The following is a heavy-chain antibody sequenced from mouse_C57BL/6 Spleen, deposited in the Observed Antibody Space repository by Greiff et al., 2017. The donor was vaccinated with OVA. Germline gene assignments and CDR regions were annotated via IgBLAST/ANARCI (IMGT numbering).Heavy chain of an antibody. CDR3: ARGRGFDY. V-gene: IGHV5-17*01. J-gene: IGHJ2*01. CDR1: GFTFSDYG. CDR2: ISSGSSTI. Sequence: EVKLMESGGGLVKPGGSLKLSCAASGFTFSDYGMHWVRQAPEKGLEWVAYISSGSSTIYYADTVKGRFTISRDNAKNTLFLQMTSLRAEDTAMYYCARGRGFDYWGQGTTLTVSS.